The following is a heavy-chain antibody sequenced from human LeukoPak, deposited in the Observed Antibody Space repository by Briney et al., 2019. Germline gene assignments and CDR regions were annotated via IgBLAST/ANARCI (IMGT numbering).Heavy chain of an antibody. Sequence: GGSLRLSCAASGFTFSGSAVHWVRQASGKGLEWVGRIRSKASSYATTYAASVQGRFAISRDDSKNTAYLQMNSLKTEDTAVYYCSRAVAGTGLLDYWGQGTLVTVSS. CDR2: IRSKASSYAT. D-gene: IGHD6-19*01. CDR1: GFTFSGSA. V-gene: IGHV3-73*01. J-gene: IGHJ4*02. CDR3: SRAVAGTGLLDY.